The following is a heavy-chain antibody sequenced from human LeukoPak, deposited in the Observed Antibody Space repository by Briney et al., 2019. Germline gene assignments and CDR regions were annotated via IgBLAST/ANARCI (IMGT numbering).Heavy chain of an antibody. Sequence: GASVKVSCKASGYTFTSYVISWVRQAPGQGLEWMGWISAYNGNTNYVHRLQGGDTLTPDTSPSTAYIELRSLRSDDTAVYYCASSNPSSGYYHNWFDPRGEGTLVSVSS. CDR1: GYTFTSYV. CDR3: ASSNPSSGYYHNWFDP. D-gene: IGHD3-22*01. V-gene: IGHV1-18*01. J-gene: IGHJ5*02. CDR2: ISAYNGNT.